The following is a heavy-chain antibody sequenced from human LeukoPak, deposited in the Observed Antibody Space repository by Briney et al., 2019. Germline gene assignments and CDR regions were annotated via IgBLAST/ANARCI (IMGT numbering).Heavy chain of an antibody. J-gene: IGHJ4*02. CDR3: AKTPGRYYYDSSGNFDY. Sequence: GGSLRLSCAASGFTFDDYAMHWVRQAPGKGLEWVSLISGDGGSTYYADSVKGRFTISRDNSKNSLYLQMDSLRTEDTALYYCAKTPGRYYYDSSGNFDYWGQGTLVTVSS. D-gene: IGHD3-22*01. CDR1: GFTFDDYA. CDR2: ISGDGGST. V-gene: IGHV3-43*02.